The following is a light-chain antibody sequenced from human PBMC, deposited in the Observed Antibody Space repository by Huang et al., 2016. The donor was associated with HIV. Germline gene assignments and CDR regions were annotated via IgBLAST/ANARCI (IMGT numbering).Light chain of an antibody. CDR1: QTISTY. CDR3: QQRNNWPPTYT. J-gene: IGKJ2*01. Sequence: DIVLTQSPASLSLSPGERATLSCRASQTISTYLAWYQQKPGQSPRLLIYDAYNRATGIPARFRGSGSGTDFTLTINNLEPEDSAVYYCQQRNNWPPTYTFGQGTKLEIK. CDR2: DAY. V-gene: IGKV3-11*01.